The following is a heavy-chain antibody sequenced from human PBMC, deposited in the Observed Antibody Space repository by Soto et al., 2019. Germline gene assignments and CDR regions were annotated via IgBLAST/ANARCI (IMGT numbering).Heavy chain of an antibody. D-gene: IGHD4-17*01. CDR3: AGDYGDLPAGY. CDR2: ISAYNGNT. CDR1: GYTFTSYG. J-gene: IGHJ4*02. V-gene: IGHV1-18*01. Sequence: QVQLVQSGAEVKKPGASVKVSCKASGYTFTSYGISWVRQAPGQGLEWMGWISAYNGNTKYAQKLQGRVTMTTDTSTSTAYVELRSLRSDATAVYYCAGDYGDLPAGYWGQGTLVTVSS.